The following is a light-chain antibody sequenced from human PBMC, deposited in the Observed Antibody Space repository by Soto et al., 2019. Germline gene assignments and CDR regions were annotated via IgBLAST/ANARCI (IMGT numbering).Light chain of an antibody. CDR2: ATF. V-gene: IGKV3-20*01. CDR1: QSISRSD. CDR3: QQYGSSPT. Sequence: EIVLTQSPGTVSLSPGESATLSCRASQSISRSDLAWYQHRPGQSPRLLIYATFSRATGIPDRFTGGGAGTGFTLTISRLEPEDSAVYYCQQYGSSPTFGGGTKVDIK. J-gene: IGKJ4*01.